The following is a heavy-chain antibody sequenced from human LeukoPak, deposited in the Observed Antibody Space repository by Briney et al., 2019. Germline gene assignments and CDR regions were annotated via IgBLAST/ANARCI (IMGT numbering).Heavy chain of an antibody. V-gene: IGHV3-23*01. Sequence: GGSLRLSCAASGFTFSSYAMSWVRQAPGKGLEWVSAISGSGGSTYYADSVKGRFTISRDNSKNTLYLQMNSLRAEDTAVYYCAKLAMVRGVIISDSGDYWGQGTLVTVSS. CDR1: GFTFSSYA. CDR2: ISGSGGST. CDR3: AKLAMVRGVIISDSGDY. D-gene: IGHD3-10*01. J-gene: IGHJ4*02.